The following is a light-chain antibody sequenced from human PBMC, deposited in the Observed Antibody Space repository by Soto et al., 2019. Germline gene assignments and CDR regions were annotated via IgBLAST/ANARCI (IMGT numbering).Light chain of an antibody. V-gene: IGKV3-20*01. CDR1: QVVVTAY. J-gene: IGKJ3*01. CDR3: LLFRGSPT. CDR2: GAS. Sequence: EIVLTQSPGTLSVSPGERATLSCRASQVVVTAYIHWYQHKPGQAPRLLISGASTRASGIPDRFSGSGVGRDFTLTINRLEPEDCAVYYCLLFRGSPTFGPGSRVHI.